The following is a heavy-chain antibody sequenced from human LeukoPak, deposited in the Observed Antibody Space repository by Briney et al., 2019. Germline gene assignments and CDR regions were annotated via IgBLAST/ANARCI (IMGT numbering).Heavy chain of an antibody. CDR3: ARYCSGASCYSGLDY. V-gene: IGHV3-66*01. Sequence: TGGSLRLSCAASGFTVSSNYMSWVRQAPGKGLEWVSVIYSGGSTYYADSVRGRFTISRDNSRNTLYLQMNSLRADDTAVYYCARYCSGASCYSGLDYWGQGTLVTVSS. J-gene: IGHJ4*02. CDR2: IYSGGST. D-gene: IGHD2-2*01. CDR1: GFTVSSNY.